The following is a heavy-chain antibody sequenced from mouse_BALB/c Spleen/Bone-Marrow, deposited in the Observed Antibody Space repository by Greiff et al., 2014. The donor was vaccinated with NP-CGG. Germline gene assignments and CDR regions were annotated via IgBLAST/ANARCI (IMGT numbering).Heavy chain of an antibody. Sequence: VQLKESGPDLVKPGASVKISCKASGYSFTGYYMYCVKQSHGKSLEWIGRVNPNNGDISYNQKFRGKAILTVDKSSSTAYMELRSLTSEDSAVYYCARSTATGFAYWGQGTLVTVSA. D-gene: IGHD1-2*01. J-gene: IGHJ3*01. CDR3: ARSTATGFAY. CDR2: VNPNNGDI. CDR1: GYSFTGYY. V-gene: IGHV1-26*01.